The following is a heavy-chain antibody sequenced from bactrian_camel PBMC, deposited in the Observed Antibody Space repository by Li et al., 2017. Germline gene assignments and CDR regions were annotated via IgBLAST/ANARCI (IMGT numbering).Heavy chain of an antibody. CDR2: LTTTGGGTT. Sequence: VQLVESGGGSVQAGGSLTLSCTASDYTLTIYDLAWFRQASGKERKGVAALTTTGGGTTFYADSVKGRLTISKDNAKKTLYLQMNSLEPEDTATYYCAADLSCVGVLRYRGYDAGGRATIVDDFASWGQGTQVTVS. CDR1: DYTLTIYD. D-gene: IGHD1*01. CDR3: AADLSCVGVLRYRGYDAGGRATIVDDFAS. J-gene: IGHJ6*01. V-gene: IGHV3S40*01.